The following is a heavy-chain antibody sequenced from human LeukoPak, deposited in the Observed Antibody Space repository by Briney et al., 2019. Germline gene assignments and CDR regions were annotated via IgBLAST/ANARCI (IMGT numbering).Heavy chain of an antibody. CDR1: GFIFSSHW. CDR3: ARDYGWSFAN. CDR2: IKYDGSEQ. J-gene: IGHJ4*02. D-gene: IGHD3-10*01. Sequence: QSGGSLRLSCTSSGFIFSSHWMNWVRQAPGKGPEWVANIKYDGSEQYYVDSVKGRFSISRDNTKNLLYLQMNSLRVEDTAVYYCARDYGWSFANWGQGTLVTVSS. V-gene: IGHV3-7*03.